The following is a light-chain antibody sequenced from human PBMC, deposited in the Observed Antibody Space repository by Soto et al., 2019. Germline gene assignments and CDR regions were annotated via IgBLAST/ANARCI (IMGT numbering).Light chain of an antibody. CDR1: QTLDSY. J-gene: IGKJ5*01. V-gene: IGKV1-39*01. Sequence: DIQLTQSPPSLSATVGDRVTITCRASQTLDSYLNWFQQKPGMAPHLLIYAASKLQSGVPSRFRGSGSGTDFPLTIDTLQPDDFASYYCQQTRSGITFGQGTRLEI. CDR2: AAS. CDR3: QQTRSGIT.